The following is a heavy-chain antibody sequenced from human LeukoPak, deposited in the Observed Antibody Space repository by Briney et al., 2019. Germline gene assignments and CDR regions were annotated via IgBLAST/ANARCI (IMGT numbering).Heavy chain of an antibody. D-gene: IGHD3-22*01. CDR3: ARGLYYYDSSGYLVDY. Sequence: ASVKVSCKASGYTFTSYGISWVRQAPGQGLEWMGWISAYNGNTNYAQKLQGRVTMTTDTSTSTAYMELRSLRSDDTAVYYCARGLYYYDSSGYLVDYWGQGTLVTVSS. J-gene: IGHJ4*02. CDR2: ISAYNGNT. CDR1: GYTFTSYG. V-gene: IGHV1-18*01.